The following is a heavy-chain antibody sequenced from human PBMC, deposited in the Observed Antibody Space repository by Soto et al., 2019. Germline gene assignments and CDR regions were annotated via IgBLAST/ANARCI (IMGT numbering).Heavy chain of an antibody. CDR1: GGSFSGYY. J-gene: IGHJ5*02. Sequence: SETLPLTCAVYGGSFSGYYWSWIRQPPGKGLEWIGEINHSGSTNYNPSLKSRLTISVDTSKNQFSLKVSSVTAADKAVYYWARDIAAAGSQDYNWVDTGCQG. V-gene: IGHV4-34*01. D-gene: IGHD6-13*01. CDR2: INHSGST. CDR3: ARDIAAAGSQDYNWVDT.